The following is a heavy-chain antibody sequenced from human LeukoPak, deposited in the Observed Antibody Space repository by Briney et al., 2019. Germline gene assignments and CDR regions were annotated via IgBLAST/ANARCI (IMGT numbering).Heavy chain of an antibody. CDR2: INHSGST. V-gene: IGHV4-34*01. CDR1: GGSFSGYY. J-gene: IGHJ4*02. D-gene: IGHD6-13*01. CDR3: ARLIAAAADY. Sequence: SETLSLTCAVYGGSFSGYYWSWIRQPPGKGLEWIGEINHSGSTNYNPSLKSRVTISVDTPKNQFSLKLSSVTAADTAVYYCARLIAAAADYWGQGTLVTVSS.